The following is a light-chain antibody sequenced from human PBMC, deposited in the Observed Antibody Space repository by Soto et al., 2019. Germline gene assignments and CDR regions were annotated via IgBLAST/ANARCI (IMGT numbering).Light chain of an antibody. CDR1: ENINSY. CDR3: QQSYSRLVT. V-gene: IGKV1-39*01. Sequence: DIQMTQSPSSLSASVEDRVIITCRASENINSYLNWYQQKPGKAPKLLIYAASSLQSGVPSRFSGSGSETVFTLTINILQPEDSATYYCQQSYSRLVTFGQGTKVEIK. J-gene: IGKJ1*01. CDR2: AAS.